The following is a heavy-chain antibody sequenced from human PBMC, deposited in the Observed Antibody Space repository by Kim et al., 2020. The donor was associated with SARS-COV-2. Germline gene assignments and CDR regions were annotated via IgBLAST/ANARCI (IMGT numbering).Heavy chain of an antibody. J-gene: IGHJ4*02. Sequence: SETLSLTCTVSGDSISSSSYYWGWIRQPPGEGLEWIGKIYYSGSTYYNPSLKSRVTISVDTSKNQFSLKRSSVTAADTATYYCARVDEVSELYSFYWGQGTLLTVSS. CDR3: ARVDEVSELYSFY. D-gene: IGHD1-7*01. CDR1: GDSISSSSYY. CDR2: IYYSGST. V-gene: IGHV4-39*07.